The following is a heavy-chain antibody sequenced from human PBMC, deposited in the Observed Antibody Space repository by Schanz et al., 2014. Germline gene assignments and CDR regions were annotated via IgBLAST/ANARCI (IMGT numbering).Heavy chain of an antibody. CDR3: ARDTTWRLDL. V-gene: IGHV4-61*02. Sequence: QVQLQESGPGLVKPSQTLSLTCTVSGGSIRSGTYYWSWIRQPAGKALEWDGRVFPNGITNYNPSRKSRCNISLDTSKNQCSLSLTALTAADTAVYYCARDTTWRLDLWGRGTLVTVSS. D-gene: IGHD1-1*01. J-gene: IGHJ2*01. CDR1: GGSIRSGTYY. CDR2: VFPNGIT.